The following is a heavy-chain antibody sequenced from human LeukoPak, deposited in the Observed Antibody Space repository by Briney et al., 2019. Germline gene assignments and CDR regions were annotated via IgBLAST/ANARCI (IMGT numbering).Heavy chain of an antibody. Sequence: GGSLRLSCAASGFTFSDSYMSWIRQAPGKGLEYISYISSSGSTIYYADSAKGRFTLSRDNAKNSLSLEMNSLRAEDTAVYYCAWLVTAISGLDYWGQGTLVTVSS. D-gene: IGHD2-21*02. CDR1: GFTFSDSY. V-gene: IGHV3-11*01. CDR3: AWLVTAISGLDY. CDR2: ISSSGSTI. J-gene: IGHJ4*02.